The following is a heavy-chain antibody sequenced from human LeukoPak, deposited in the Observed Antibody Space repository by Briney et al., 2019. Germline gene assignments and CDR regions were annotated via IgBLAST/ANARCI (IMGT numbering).Heavy chain of an antibody. CDR3: AREAPTSCHHY. V-gene: IGHV3-21*01. J-gene: IGHJ4*02. D-gene: IGHD2-2*01. CDR2: ISSSSSYI. Sequence: GGSLRLSCAASGFTFSSYSMNWVRQAPGKGLEWVSSISSSSSYIYYADSVKGRFTISRDNAKNSLYLQMNSLRAEDTAVYYCAREAPTSCHHYWGQGTLVTVSS. CDR1: GFTFSSYS.